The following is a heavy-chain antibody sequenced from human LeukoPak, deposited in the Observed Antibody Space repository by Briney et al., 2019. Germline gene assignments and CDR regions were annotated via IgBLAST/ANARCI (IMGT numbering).Heavy chain of an antibody. V-gene: IGHV1-69*05. Sequence: ASVKVSCKASGGTFSSYAISWVRQAPGQGLEWMGGIIPIFGTANYAQKFQGRVTITTDESTSTAYMELSSLRSEDTAVYYCARARRDCRSTSCYMNYYYYMDVWGKGTTVTVSS. CDR1: GGTFSSYA. J-gene: IGHJ6*03. D-gene: IGHD2-2*02. CDR2: IIPIFGTA. CDR3: ARARRDCRSTSCYMNYYYYMDV.